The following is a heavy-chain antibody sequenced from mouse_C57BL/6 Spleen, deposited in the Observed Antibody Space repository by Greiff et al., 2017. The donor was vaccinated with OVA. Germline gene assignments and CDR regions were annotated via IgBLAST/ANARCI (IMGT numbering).Heavy chain of an antibody. Sequence: QVQLKQSGPGLVAPSQSLSITCTVSGFSLTSYGVSWVRQPPGKGLEWLGVIWGDGSTNYHSAIMSRLSISKANSKSQVFLQLNSLQTDDTATYDCAKRERGAMDDWGQGTSVTVSS. CDR1: GFSLTSYG. CDR3: AKRERGAMDD. J-gene: IGHJ4*01. V-gene: IGHV2-3*01. CDR2: IWGDGST.